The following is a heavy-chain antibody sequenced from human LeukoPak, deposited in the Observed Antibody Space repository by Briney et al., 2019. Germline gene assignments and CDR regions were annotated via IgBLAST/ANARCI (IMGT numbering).Heavy chain of an antibody. V-gene: IGHV3-23*01. CDR2: IRGSGGGT. Sequence: GGSLRLSCAASGFTFSNYAMMWLRQAPEKGPEWVSAIRGSGGGTEYADSVRGRFTISRDNSKNTLYLQMNRLRAEDTAIYYCAKSDCGSDGCKLLNYWGQGTLVTASS. J-gene: IGHJ4*02. CDR3: AKSDCGSDGCKLLNY. D-gene: IGHD3-10*01. CDR1: GFTFSNYA.